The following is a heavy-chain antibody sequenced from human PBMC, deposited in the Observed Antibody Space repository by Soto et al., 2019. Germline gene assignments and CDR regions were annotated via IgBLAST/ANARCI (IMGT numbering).Heavy chain of an antibody. CDR2: IYWDDDK. V-gene: IGHV2-5*02. CDR3: AHRQRYNGAWNEGTFAY. Sequence: QITLNESGPTLVKPTQTLTLTCTFSGFSLTTRPVGVGWIHQPPRQPLEWVALIYWDDDKRYNPSLKTRVTITKDASKNQVVLTLTKMDPVDTATYYCAHRQRYNGAWNEGTFAYWGQGALVSVSS. J-gene: IGHJ4*02. CDR1: GFSLTTRPVG. D-gene: IGHD1-1*01.